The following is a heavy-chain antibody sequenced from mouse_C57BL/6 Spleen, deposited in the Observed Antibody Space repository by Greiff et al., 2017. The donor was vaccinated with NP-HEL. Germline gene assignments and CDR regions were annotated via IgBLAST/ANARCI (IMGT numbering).Heavy chain of an antibody. J-gene: IGHJ4*01. V-gene: IGHV1-69*01. D-gene: IGHD2-5*01. CDR3: ARRTYYSNHVDAMDY. CDR1: GYTFTSYW. Sequence: QVQLQQPGAELVMPGASVKLSCKASGYTFTSYWMHWVKQRPGQGLEWIGEIDPSDSYTNYNQKFKGKSTLTVDKSSSTAYMQLSSLTSEDSAVYYCARRTYYSNHVDAMDYWGQGTSVTVSS. CDR2: IDPSDSYT.